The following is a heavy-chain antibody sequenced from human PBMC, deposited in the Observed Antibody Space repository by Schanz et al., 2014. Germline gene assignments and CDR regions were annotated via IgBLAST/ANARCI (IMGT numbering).Heavy chain of an antibody. D-gene: IGHD1-26*01. CDR1: GYTFTTYF. CDR3: ARGFLASGGKTFDC. Sequence: QVQLVQSGAEVKKPGASVKVSCKASGYTFTTYFIHWVRLAPGQGFEWMGLISPSGGSTNYAQQFLGRLTMTRDTSTNTVYMNLSSLTSADTAVYYCARGFLASGGKTFDCWGQGTLVTVSS. J-gene: IGHJ4*02. CDR2: ISPSGGST. V-gene: IGHV1-46*01.